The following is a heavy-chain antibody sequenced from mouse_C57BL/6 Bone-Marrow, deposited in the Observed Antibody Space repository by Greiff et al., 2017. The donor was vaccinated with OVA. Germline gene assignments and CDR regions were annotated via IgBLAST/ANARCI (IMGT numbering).Heavy chain of an antibody. V-gene: IGHV1-82*01. D-gene: IGHD2-3*01. J-gene: IGHJ2*01. Sequence: VQLQESGPELVKPGASVKISCKASGYAFSSSWMNWVKQRPGKGLEWIGRIYPGDGDTNYNGKFKGKATLTADKSSSTAYMQLSSLTSEDSAVVFCGGREDGYYASYFDYWGQGTTLTVSS. CDR3: GGREDGYYASYFDY. CDR2: IYPGDGDT. CDR1: GYAFSSSW.